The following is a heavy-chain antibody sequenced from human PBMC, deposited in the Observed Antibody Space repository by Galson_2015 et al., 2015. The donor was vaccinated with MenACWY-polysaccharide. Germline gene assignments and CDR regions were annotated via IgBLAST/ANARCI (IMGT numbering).Heavy chain of an antibody. CDR2: LSPTTGNT. V-gene: IGHV3-23*01. Sequence: SLRLSCAGSGLTFSSYGMGWVRQAPGKGLEWVSGLSPTTGNTYYADSVRGRFTISRDNSKNTLYLQMDSLRAEDTALYYCAKGAAHYGSGNYYDYWGQRTRPPSPQ. J-gene: IGHJ4*02. CDR3: AKGAAHYGSGNYYDY. CDR1: GLTFSSYG. D-gene: IGHD3-10*01.